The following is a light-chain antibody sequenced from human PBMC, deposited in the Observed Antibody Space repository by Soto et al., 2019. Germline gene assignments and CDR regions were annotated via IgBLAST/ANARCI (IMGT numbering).Light chain of an antibody. Sequence: EIVMPQSPATLSVSPGESATLSCRASQSVSSNLAWYQQKPGQAPRLLIYGASTRATGIPARFSGSGSGTEFTLTISSLQSEDFAVYYCQQYNNWPPRTFGQGTKLEIK. CDR3: QQYNNWPPRT. J-gene: IGKJ2*01. V-gene: IGKV3-15*01. CDR2: GAS. CDR1: QSVSSN.